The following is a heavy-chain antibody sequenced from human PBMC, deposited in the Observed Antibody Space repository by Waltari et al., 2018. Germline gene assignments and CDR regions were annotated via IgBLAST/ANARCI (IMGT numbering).Heavy chain of an antibody. CDR1: GGSFSGYY. D-gene: IGHD3-3*02. CDR2: INHSGST. Sequence: QVQLQQWGAGLLKPSETLSLTCAVYGGSFSGYYWGWIRQPPGKGLEWIGEINHSGSTNYNPSLKSRVTISVDTSKNQFSLKLSSVTAADTAVYYCARDQISLFDYWGQGTLVTVSS. J-gene: IGHJ4*02. V-gene: IGHV4-34*01. CDR3: ARDQISLFDY.